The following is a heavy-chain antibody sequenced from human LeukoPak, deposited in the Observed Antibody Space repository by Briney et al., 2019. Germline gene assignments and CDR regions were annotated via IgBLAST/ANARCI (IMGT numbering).Heavy chain of an antibody. CDR2: IIPIFGTA. D-gene: IGHD3-10*01. V-gene: IGHV1-69*05. J-gene: IGHJ6*03. CDR3: ASSRITMVRGVIDYYYHYMDV. CDR1: GGTFSSYA. Sequence: GASVKVSCKASGGTFSSYAISWVRQAPGQGLEWMGGIIPIFGTANYAQKFQGRVTITTDESTSTAYMELSSLKSEDTAVYYCASSRITMVRGVIDYYYHYMDVWGKGTTVTVSS.